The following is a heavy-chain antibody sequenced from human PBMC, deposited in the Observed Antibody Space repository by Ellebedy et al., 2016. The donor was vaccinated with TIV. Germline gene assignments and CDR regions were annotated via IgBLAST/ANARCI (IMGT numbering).Heavy chain of an antibody. Sequence: SETLSLTXTASGGSIISYYWSWIRQPPGKALEWIGYIYYSGSTAYNPSLRSRVSILVDTSKNQFSLSLVSVTAADTAVYFCARHSGSWSGSPFDPWGQGTLVPVSS. CDR3: ARHSGSWSGSPFDP. J-gene: IGHJ5*02. V-gene: IGHV4-59*01. D-gene: IGHD3-3*01. CDR1: GGSIISYY. CDR2: IYYSGST.